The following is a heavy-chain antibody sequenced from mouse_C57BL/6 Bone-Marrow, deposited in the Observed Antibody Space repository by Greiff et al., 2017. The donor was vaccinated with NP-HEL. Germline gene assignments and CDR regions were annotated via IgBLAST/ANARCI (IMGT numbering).Heavy chain of an antibody. CDR3: ANYYGSSGGAMDY. CDR1: GYTFTDYY. D-gene: IGHD1-1*01. Sequence: EVQLQQSGPELVKPGASVKISCKASGYTFTDYYMNWVKQSHGKSLEWIGDINPNNGGTSYHQKFKGKATLTVDKSSSTAYMELRSLTSEDSAVYYWANYYGSSGGAMDYWGQGTSVTVSS. V-gene: IGHV1-26*01. CDR2: INPNNGGT. J-gene: IGHJ4*01.